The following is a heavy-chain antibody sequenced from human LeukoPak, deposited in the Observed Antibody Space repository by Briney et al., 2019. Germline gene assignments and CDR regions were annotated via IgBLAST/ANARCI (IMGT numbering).Heavy chain of an antibody. CDR2: ISYDGSYK. CDR1: GFIFSSYG. J-gene: IGHJ4*02. Sequence: QPGRSLRLSCAASGFIFSSYGMHWVRQAPGKGLEWVAVISYDGSYKYYADSVKGRFTISRDNSKNTLYLQMNSLRAEDTAVYYCAKVGDYGDYALDYWGQGTLVTVSS. D-gene: IGHD4-17*01. CDR3: AKVGDYGDYALDY. V-gene: IGHV3-30*18.